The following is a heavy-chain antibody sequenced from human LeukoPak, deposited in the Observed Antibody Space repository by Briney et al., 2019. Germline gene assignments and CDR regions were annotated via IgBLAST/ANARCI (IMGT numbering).Heavy chain of an antibody. J-gene: IGHJ6*03. Sequence: GSLRLSCAASGVTFSSYAMSWVRQAPAKGREWVSAIIGSGGSTYYADSVEGRFTISRDNSKNTLYLQMNSLRAEDTALYYCAKDTRAAPGYYYYYYMDVWGKGTTVTVSS. CDR2: IIGSGGST. CDR3: AKDTRAAPGYYYYYYMDV. D-gene: IGHD6-6*01. V-gene: IGHV3-23*01. CDR1: GVTFSSYA.